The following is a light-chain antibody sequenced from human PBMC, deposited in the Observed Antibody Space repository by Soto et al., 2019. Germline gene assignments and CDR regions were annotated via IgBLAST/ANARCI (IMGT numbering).Light chain of an antibody. CDR2: DAS. Sequence: DIQMTQTPSTLSASVGDRVTITCRATEYIGYFLAWYQQAPGKAPQLLISDASKLQSGVPSRFSGSGAGTEFTLTITSLQADDFATYFCQPYKSFPYTFGPGTKLDI. CDR1: EYIGYF. CDR3: QPYKSFPYT. V-gene: IGKV1-5*01. J-gene: IGKJ2*01.